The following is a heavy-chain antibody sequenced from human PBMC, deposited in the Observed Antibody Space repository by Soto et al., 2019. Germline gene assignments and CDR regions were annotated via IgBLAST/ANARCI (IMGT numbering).Heavy chain of an antibody. J-gene: IGHJ4*02. V-gene: IGHV4-59*08. CDR3: ARGRDAYNYAWAQGLYY. CDR1: GGSISSYY. Sequence: SETLSLTCTVSGGSISSYYWSWIRQPPGKGPEWIGYIYYSGRTNYNPSLKSRVTISVDTSKNQFSLKLSSVTAADTAVYYCARGRDAYNYAWAQGLYYWGQGTLVTVSS. CDR2: IYYSGRT. D-gene: IGHD3-16*01.